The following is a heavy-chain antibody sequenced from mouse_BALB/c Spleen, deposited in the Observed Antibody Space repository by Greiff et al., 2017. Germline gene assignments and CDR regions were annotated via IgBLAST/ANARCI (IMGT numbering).Heavy chain of an antibody. CDR1: GFTFSSYY. J-gene: IGHJ2*01. CDR2: INSNGGST. CDR3: ARQWAAGNFYFDY. D-gene: IGHD6-1*01. Sequence: EVKLMESGGGLVKLGVSLKLSCAASGFTFSSYYMSWVRQTPEKRLELVAAINSNGGSTYYPDTVKGRFTISRDNAKNTLYLQMSSLKSEDTALYYCARQWAAGNFYFDYWGQGTTLTVSS. V-gene: IGHV5-6-2*01.